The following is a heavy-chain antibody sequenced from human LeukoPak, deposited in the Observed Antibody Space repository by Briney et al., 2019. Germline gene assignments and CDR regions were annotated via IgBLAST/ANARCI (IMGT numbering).Heavy chain of an antibody. J-gene: IGHJ6*03. CDR3: ASTLLWFGELLWRTYYYYMDV. CDR2: ISSSDSTI. V-gene: IGHV3-48*03. CDR1: GFTFSSYE. D-gene: IGHD3-10*01. Sequence: PGGSLRLSCAASGFTFSSYEMNWVRQAPGKGLEWVSYISSSDSTIYYADSVKGRFTISRDNAKNSMYLQMNSLRAEDTALYYCASTLLWFGELLWRTYYYYMDVWGKGTTVTVSS.